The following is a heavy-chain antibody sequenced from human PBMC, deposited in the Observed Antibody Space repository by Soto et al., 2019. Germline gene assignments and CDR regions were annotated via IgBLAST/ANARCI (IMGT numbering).Heavy chain of an antibody. CDR3: ARDGVGGTSWYY. CDR1: GFTFSSYA. D-gene: IGHD1-26*01. Sequence: EVHLLESGGDLVQPGGSLRLSCAASGFTFSSYAMSWVRQAPGKGLEWVSSVSGGGGSTYFADSVKGRFTTSRDNSNNTLYLQMNSLRAEDTAIYYCARDGVGGTSWYYWGQGTLVTVSS. V-gene: IGHV3-23*01. J-gene: IGHJ4*02. CDR2: VSGGGGST.